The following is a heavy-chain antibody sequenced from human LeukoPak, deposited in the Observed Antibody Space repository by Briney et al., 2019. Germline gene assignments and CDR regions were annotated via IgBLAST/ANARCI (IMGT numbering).Heavy chain of an antibody. J-gene: IGHJ6*04. V-gene: IGHV4-30-4*01. CDR3: ARDVVRGVTPSHYYYYGMDV. CDR1: GGSISSGDYY. D-gene: IGHD3-10*01. CDR2: IYYSGST. Sequence: PSQTLSLTCTVSGGSISSGDYYWSWIRQPPGKGLEWIGYIYYSGSTYYIPSLKSRVTISVDTSKNQFSLKLSSVTAADTAVYYCARDVVRGVTPSHYYYYGMDVWGKGTTVTVSS.